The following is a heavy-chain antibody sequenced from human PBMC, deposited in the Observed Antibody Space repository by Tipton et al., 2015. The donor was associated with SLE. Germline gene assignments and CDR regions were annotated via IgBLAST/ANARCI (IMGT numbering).Heavy chain of an antibody. D-gene: IGHD3/OR15-3a*01. Sequence: LRLSCTVSGSSISNGFYWGWIRQPPGKGLEWIGTIYHSGSTYYNPSLQSRVTISVDTSKNQFSLKLNSVTAADTAVYYCARRDFWTGYFDYWGQGTLVTVSS. V-gene: IGHV4-38-2*02. CDR3: ARRDFWTGYFDY. CDR1: GSSISNGFY. J-gene: IGHJ4*02. CDR2: IYHSGST.